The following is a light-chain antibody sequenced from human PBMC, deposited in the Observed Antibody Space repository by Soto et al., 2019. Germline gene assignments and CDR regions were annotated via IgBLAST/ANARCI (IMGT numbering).Light chain of an antibody. CDR3: NSYTTSRTYV. V-gene: IGLV2-14*01. J-gene: IGLJ1*01. CDR2: EVS. Sequence: QSALTQPASVSGPPGQSITISCTGTSSDVGGYNYVSWYQQHPGKAPKLMIYEVSNQPSGVSNRFSGSKSGNTASLTISGLQAEDEADYYCNSYTTSRTYVFGTGTKVTVL. CDR1: SSDVGGYNY.